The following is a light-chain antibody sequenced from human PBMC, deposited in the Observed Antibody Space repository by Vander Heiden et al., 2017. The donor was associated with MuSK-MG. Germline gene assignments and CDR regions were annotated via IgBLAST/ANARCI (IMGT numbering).Light chain of an antibody. V-gene: IGKV1-39*01. Sequence: DPVTITCRASQSISSYLNWYQQKPGKAPKLLIYAASSLQSGVPSRFSGSGSGTDFTLTISSLQPEDFATYYCQQSYSTLYTFGQGTKLEIK. J-gene: IGKJ2*01. CDR2: AAS. CDR3: QQSYSTLYT. CDR1: QSISSY.